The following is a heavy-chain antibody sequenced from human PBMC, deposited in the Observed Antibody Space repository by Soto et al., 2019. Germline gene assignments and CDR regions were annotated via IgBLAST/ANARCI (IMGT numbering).Heavy chain of an antibody. D-gene: IGHD2-15*01. J-gene: IGHJ4*02. CDR2: ISYDGSNK. CDR1: GFTFSSYG. V-gene: IGHV3-30*18. Sequence: GGSLRLSCAASGFTFSSYGMHWVRQAPGKGLEWVAVISYDGSNKYYADSVKGRFTISRDNSKNTLYLQMSSLRAEDTGVYYCAKDAVVAATRDYFGYWGQGTLVTVSS. CDR3: AKDAVVAATRDYFGY.